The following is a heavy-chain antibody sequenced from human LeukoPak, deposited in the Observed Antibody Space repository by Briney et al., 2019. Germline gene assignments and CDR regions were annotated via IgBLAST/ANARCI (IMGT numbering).Heavy chain of an antibody. D-gene: IGHD5-12*01. CDR3: ARDTPYSGYDKDAFDI. V-gene: IGHV3-48*01. J-gene: IGHJ3*02. CDR2: ISSSSSTI. CDR1: GFTFSSYS. Sequence: PGGSLRLSCAASGFTFSSYSMNWVRQAPGKGLEWVSYISSSSSTIYYADSVKGRFTISRDNAKNSLYLQMNSLRAEDTAVYYCARDTPYSGYDKDAFDIWGQGTMVTVSS.